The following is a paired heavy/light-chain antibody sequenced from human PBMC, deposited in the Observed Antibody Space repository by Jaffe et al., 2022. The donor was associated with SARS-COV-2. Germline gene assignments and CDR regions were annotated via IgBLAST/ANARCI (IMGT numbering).Light chain of an antibody. V-gene: IGLV2-8*01. CDR1: SSDIGGYNY. CDR2: EVT. Sequence: QSALTQPPSASGAPGQSVTISCTGTSSDIGGYNYVSWYQQHPGKAPKLMIYEVTERPSGVPDRFSGSKSGNTASLTVSGLQADDEAEYFCSSYAGTNIVLFGGGTKLTVL. CDR3: SSYAGTNIVL. J-gene: IGLJ3*02.
Heavy chain of an antibody. V-gene: IGHV3-9*01. J-gene: IGHJ4*02. CDR3: AKHIKTLGYCSTVSCSLSASLGS. CDR1: GFTFDDYA. Sequence: EVQLVESGGGWVQPGRSLRLSCVASGFTFDDYAMHWVRQAPGKGLEWISGISWNLDHTAYADSVKGRFTISRDNAERSLYLELSSLRPDDTAIYFCAKHIKTLGYCSTVSCSLSASLGSWGQGTLVTVSS. D-gene: IGHD2-2*01. CDR2: ISWNLDHT.